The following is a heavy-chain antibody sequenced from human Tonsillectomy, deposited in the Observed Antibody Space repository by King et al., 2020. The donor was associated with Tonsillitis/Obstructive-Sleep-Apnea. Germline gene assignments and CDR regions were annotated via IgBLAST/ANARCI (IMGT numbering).Heavy chain of an antibody. CDR1: GYTFTGYY. Sequence: QLVQSGAEVKKPGASLKVSCKASGYTFTGYYMHWVRQAPGQGLEWMGWINHNTGAANYAQNFQGRVTMTRDTSMSTAYMEMTRLRSDDTAVYYCARGQGYCTTTSCYGYYYGIDVWGPGTTVTVPS. J-gene: IGHJ6*02. CDR2: INHNTGAA. V-gene: IGHV1-2*02. CDR3: ARGQGYCTTTSCYGYYYGIDV. D-gene: IGHD2-2*01.